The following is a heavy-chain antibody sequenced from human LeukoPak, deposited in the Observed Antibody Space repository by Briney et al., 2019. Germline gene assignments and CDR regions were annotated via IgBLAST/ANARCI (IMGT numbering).Heavy chain of an antibody. J-gene: IGHJ4*02. D-gene: IGHD1-26*01. CDR1: GFTFSSQS. CDR3: ARGYYANYFDY. V-gene: IGHV3-48*01. Sequence: GGSLRLSCAGPGFTFSSQSMNWVRQAPGKGLEWVSYISSSSSTIYYADSVKGRFTISRDNAKNSLYLQMNSLRAEDTAVYYCARGYYANYFDYWGQGTLVTVSS. CDR2: ISSSSSTI.